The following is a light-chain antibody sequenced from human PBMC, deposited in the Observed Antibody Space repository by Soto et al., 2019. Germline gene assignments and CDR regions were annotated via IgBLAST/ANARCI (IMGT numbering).Light chain of an antibody. CDR3: CSYAGSYPRNV. CDR1: SSDVGGYNY. CDR2: DVS. J-gene: IGLJ1*01. Sequence: QSALTQPRSVSGSPGQSVTISCTGTSSDVGGYNYVSWYQQHPGKAPKLMIYDVSKRPSGVPDRFSGSKSGNTASLTISGLQAEDEADYYCCSYAGSYPRNVFGTGTKVTV. V-gene: IGLV2-11*01.